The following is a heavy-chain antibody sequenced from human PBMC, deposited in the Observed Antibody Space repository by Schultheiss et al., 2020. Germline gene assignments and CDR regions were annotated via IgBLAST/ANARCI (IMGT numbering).Heavy chain of an antibody. V-gene: IGHV3-7*01. Sequence: GESLKISCAASGFTFSGSIMHWVRQAPGKGLEWVANIKQDGGEKYYADSVKGRFTISRDSAKNSLYLQMNSLRDEDTAVYYCARDSAAAGNFDYWGQGTLVTVSS. CDR1: GFTFSGSI. J-gene: IGHJ4*02. D-gene: IGHD6-13*01. CDR3: ARDSAAAGNFDY. CDR2: IKQDGGEK.